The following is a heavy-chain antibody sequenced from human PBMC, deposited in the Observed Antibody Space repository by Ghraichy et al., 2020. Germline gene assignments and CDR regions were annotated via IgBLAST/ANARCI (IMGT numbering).Heavy chain of an antibody. V-gene: IGHV4-39*01. CDR3: ARHGCSRTSCQPYGRSGPRSYYYYYGVDV. CDR2: IYYSGIT. D-gene: IGHD2-2*01. J-gene: IGHJ6*02. Sequence: SETLSLNCTVSGDSISSNSPYWGWIRQPPGRGLEWIGSIYYSGITFYNPSLKSRVSISVDTSKNQVSLRLSSVTAADTAVYYCARHGCSRTSCQPYGRSGPRSYYYYYGVDVWGQGTTVTVSS. CDR1: GDSISSNSPY.